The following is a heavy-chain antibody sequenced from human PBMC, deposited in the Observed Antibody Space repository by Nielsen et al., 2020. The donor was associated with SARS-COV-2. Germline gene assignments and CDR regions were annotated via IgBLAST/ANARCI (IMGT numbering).Heavy chain of an antibody. V-gene: IGHV3-9*01. CDR3: ARDNGGYFGH. CDR2: ISWNSGSI. Sequence: SSGGYYWSWVRQAPGKGLEWVSGISWNSGSIGYADSVKGRFTISRDNSKNTLYLQMNSLRAEDTAVYYCARDNGGYFGHWGQGTMVTVSS. J-gene: IGHJ3*01. D-gene: IGHD2-21*02. CDR1: SSGGYY.